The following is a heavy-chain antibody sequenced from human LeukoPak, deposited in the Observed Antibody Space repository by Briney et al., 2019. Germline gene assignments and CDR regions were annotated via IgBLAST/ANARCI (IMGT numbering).Heavy chain of an antibody. Sequence: PGGSLRLSCAASGFTFSTYAMSWVRQAPGKGLEWVSAIYSGGTTNHADSVKGRFTVSRDNSKNTLYLQMNSLRAEDTAVYFCARGSSRAFDYWGQGTLVTVSS. CDR3: ARGSSRAFDY. CDR1: GFTFSTYA. V-gene: IGHV3-53*01. J-gene: IGHJ4*02. CDR2: IYSGGTT. D-gene: IGHD2-2*01.